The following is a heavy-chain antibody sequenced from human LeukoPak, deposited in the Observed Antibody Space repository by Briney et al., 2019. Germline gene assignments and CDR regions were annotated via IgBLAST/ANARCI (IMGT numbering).Heavy chain of an antibody. V-gene: IGHV3-74*01. CDR2: INIDGSST. Sequence: GGSLRLSCEASGFIFSGYWMYWVRQVPGKGPMWVSRINIDGSSTNYADSVKGRFRTSRDNAKNTLYLQMNSLRAEDTAVYYCARSASIAARYEAYYYYYMDVWGKGASVTVSS. CDR1: GFIFSGYW. D-gene: IGHD6-6*01. CDR3: ARSASIAARYEAYYYYYMDV. J-gene: IGHJ6*03.